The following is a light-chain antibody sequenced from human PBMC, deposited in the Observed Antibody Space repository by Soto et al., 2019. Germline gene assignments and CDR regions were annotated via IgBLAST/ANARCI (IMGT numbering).Light chain of an antibody. J-gene: IGLJ2*01. CDR2: STS. Sequence: QAVVTQEPSLTVSPGRTVTLTCASSTGAVTSGYYPNWFQQKPGQPPRPLIYSTSNKHSWTPARFSGSLFGGKAALTLSGAQPEDEADYYCLICYGGHVVFGGGTKVTVL. V-gene: IGLV7-43*01. CDR1: TGAVTSGYY. CDR3: LICYGGHVV.